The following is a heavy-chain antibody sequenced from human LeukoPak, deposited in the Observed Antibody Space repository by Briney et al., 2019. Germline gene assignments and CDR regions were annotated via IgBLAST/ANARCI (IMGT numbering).Heavy chain of an antibody. D-gene: IGHD2-15*01. V-gene: IGHV4-59*01. J-gene: IGHJ4*02. CDR3: ARDHGYCSGGSCYEFDS. CDR2: IYYSGST. CDR1: GGSISSYY. Sequence: PSETLSLTCTVSGGSISSYYWSWIRQPPGKGLEWIGYIYYSGSTNYNPSLKSRVTISVDTSKNQFSLKLSSVTAADTAVYYCARDHGYCSGGSCYEFDSWGQGTLVTVSS.